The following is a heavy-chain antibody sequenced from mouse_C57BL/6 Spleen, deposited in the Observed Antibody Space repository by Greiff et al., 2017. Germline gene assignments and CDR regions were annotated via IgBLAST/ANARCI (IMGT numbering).Heavy chain of an antibody. J-gene: IGHJ1*03. CDR3: TRHITTVWYFDV. D-gene: IGHD1-1*01. V-gene: IGHV1-5*01. CDR2: IYPGNSDT. Sequence: VQLQQSGTVLARPGASVKMSCKTSGYTFTSYWMHWVKQRPGQGLEWIGAIYPGNSDTSYNQKFKGKAKLTAVTSASTAYMELSSLTNEDSAVYYCTRHITTVWYFDVWGTGTTVTVSS. CDR1: GYTFTSYW.